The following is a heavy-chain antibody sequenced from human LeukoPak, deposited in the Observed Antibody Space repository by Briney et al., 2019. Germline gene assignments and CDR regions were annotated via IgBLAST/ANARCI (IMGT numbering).Heavy chain of an antibody. CDR1: GYTFTSYG. D-gene: IGHD3-9*01. V-gene: IGHV1-18*01. CDR3: ARDRLRCFDWLSPNAFDI. Sequence: ASVKVSCKASGYTFTSYGISWVRQAPGQGLEWMGWISAYNGNTNYAQRLQGRVTMTTDTSTSTAYMELRSLRSDDTAVYYCARDRLRCFDWLSPNAFDIWGQGTMVTVSS. J-gene: IGHJ3*02. CDR2: ISAYNGNT.